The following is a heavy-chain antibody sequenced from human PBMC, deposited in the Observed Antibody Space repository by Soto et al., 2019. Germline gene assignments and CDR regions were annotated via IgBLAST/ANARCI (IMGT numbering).Heavy chain of an antibody. CDR2: IYSGGDT. CDR3: TRAGSYPGNFYISNYYAMDV. J-gene: IGHJ6*02. V-gene: IGHV3-53*01. Sequence: GGSLRLSCAASGFSVSSDYMSGVRQAPGKGLEWVSLIYSGGDTYYADSVKGRFTISRDISSNTIYLHMTSLRADDTAIYYCTRAGSYPGNFYISNYYAMDVWGRGTTVTVSS. CDR1: GFSVSSDY. D-gene: IGHD3-10*01.